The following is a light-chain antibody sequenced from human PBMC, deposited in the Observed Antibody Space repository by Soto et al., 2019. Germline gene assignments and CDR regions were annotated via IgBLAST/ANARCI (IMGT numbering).Light chain of an antibody. Sequence: QSVLTQPPSVSGTPGQRVNISCSGSSSNIGRDYVYWYQQFPGTAPKLLIYRGNQRPSGVPDRFSGSKSGTSASLAISGLRSDDGSDYYCCSYVGSYSYVFGTGTKVTVL. CDR1: SSNIGRDY. CDR2: RGN. CDR3: CSYVGSYSYV. V-gene: IGLV1-47*01. J-gene: IGLJ1*01.